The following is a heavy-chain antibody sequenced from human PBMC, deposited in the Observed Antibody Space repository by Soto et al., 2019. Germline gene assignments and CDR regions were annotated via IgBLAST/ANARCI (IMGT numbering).Heavy chain of an antibody. D-gene: IGHD3-10*01. CDR1: GLTFSNYW. J-gene: IGHJ4*02. CDR3: ASRDYGSGSPTDY. CDR2: IKGDGSSP. Sequence: EVQLVESGGGLVQPGGSLRLSCAASGLTFSNYWMHWVRQAPGKGLVWVSRIKGDGSSPTYAGSVRGRFTISRDNAKSKLYLQMNDLRAEDTAIYYCASRDYGSGSPTDYWGQGTLVTVSS. V-gene: IGHV3-74*01.